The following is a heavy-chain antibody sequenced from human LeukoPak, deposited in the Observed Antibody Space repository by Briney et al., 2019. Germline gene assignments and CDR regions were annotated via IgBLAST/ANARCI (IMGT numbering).Heavy chain of an antibody. J-gene: IGHJ4*02. D-gene: IGHD6-6*01. CDR1: GGSISSYYW. CDR2: IYWDDDK. CDR3: AHMDSSSNPDY. V-gene: IGHV2-5*08. Sequence: TLSLTCTVSGGSISSYYWSWIRQPPGKGLEWIALIYWDDDKRYSPSLKSRLTITKDTSKNQVVLTMTNMDPVDTATYYCAHMDSSSNPDYWGQGTLVTVSS.